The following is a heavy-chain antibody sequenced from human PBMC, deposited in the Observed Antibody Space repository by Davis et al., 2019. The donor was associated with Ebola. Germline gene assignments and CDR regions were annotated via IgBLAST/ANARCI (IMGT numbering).Heavy chain of an antibody. Sequence: ASVKVSCKASGYTFTGYYMHWVRQAPGQGLEWMGWINPNSGGTNYAQKFQGRVTMTRDTSTSTVYMELSSLRSEDTAVYYCARDRQLDDYYYYYGMDVWGQGTTVTVSS. CDR3: ARDRQLDDYYYYYGMDV. V-gene: IGHV1-2*02. J-gene: IGHJ6*02. D-gene: IGHD6-6*01. CDR2: INPNSGGT. CDR1: GYTFTGYY.